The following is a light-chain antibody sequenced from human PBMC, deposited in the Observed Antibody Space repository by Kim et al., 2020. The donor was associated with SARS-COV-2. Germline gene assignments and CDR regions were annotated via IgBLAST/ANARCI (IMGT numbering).Light chain of an antibody. CDR1: SGSIDDND. CDR2: EDD. V-gene: IGLV6-57*03. CDR3: QSYDSINHWV. Sequence: KTVTISCTRSSGSIDDNDVQWYQQRPGGVPTTVIYEDDQRPSGVPDRFSGSIDSSSNSASLTISGLKTEDEADYYCQSYDSINHWVFGGGTQLTVL. J-gene: IGLJ3*02.